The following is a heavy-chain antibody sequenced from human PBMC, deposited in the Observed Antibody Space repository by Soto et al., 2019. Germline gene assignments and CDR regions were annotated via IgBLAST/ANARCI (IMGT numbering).Heavy chain of an antibody. CDR3: AREGYYSYYYGMGV. D-gene: IGHD3-22*01. V-gene: IGHV3-48*02. CDR1: GFTFSTYA. Sequence: EVQLVESGGGLVQPGRSLRLSCAASGFTFSTYAMNWVRQAPGKGLEWLSYISGSSNTIYYADSVKGRFTISRDNAKKSVYLQMNSLTDEDTAMYYCAREGYYSYYYGMGVWGQGTTVIVSS. CDR2: ISGSSNTI. J-gene: IGHJ6*02.